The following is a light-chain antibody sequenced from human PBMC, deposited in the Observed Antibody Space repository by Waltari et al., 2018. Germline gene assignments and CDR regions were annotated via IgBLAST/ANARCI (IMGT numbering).Light chain of an antibody. J-gene: IGLJ2*01. V-gene: IGLV3-21*04. CDR1: GIGSRS. CDR3: QVWDSSSDHVI. CDR2: NDS. Sequence: SYVLTQPPSVSVAPGKTARITCGGDGIGSRSVLWYQQKPGQAPVLVINNDSDRPSGIPERFSGSNSGSTATLTISRVGAGDEADYYCQVWDSSSDHVIFGGGTKLTVL.